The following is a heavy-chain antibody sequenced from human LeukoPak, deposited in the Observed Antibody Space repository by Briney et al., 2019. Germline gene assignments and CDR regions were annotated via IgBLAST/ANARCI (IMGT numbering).Heavy chain of an antibody. J-gene: IGHJ6*03. CDR1: GDSVSSNSAA. D-gene: IGHD4-11*01. V-gene: IGHV6-1*01. CDR3: ARTPATTASYMDV. Sequence: SQTLSLTCAISGDSVSSNSAAGNWIRQSPSRGLEWLGRTYYRSKWYNDYAVSVKSRITINPDTSKNQFSLQLNSVTAADTAVYYCARTPATTASYMDVWGKGTTVTVSS. CDR2: TYYRSKWYN.